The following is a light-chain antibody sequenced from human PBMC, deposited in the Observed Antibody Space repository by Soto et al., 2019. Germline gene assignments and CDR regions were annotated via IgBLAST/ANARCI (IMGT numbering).Light chain of an antibody. CDR3: QHFGSSSIT. V-gene: IGKV3-20*01. J-gene: IGKJ5*01. Sequence: NLLTQSPATQSLSPGERATLSCRASQSVSSGSLAWYQQKPGQAPRLLIYGASGRATGIPDRLSGSGSGTDFTLTITRLEPEDFAVYYCQHFGSSSITFGQGTRLEIK. CDR2: GAS. CDR1: QSVSSGS.